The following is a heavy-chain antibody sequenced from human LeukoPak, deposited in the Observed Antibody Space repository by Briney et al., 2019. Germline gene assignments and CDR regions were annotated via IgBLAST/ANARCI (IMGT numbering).Heavy chain of an antibody. CDR3: ARGPVFWGYCSSTSCVMDV. CDR2: IYYSGST. D-gene: IGHD2-2*01. V-gene: IGHV4-59*01. J-gene: IGHJ6*04. Sequence: PSETLSLTCTVSGGSISSYYWSWIRQPPGKGLEWIGYIYYSGSTNYNPSLKSRVTISVDTSKNQFSLKLSSVTAADTAVYYCARGPVFWGYCSSTSCVMDVWGKGTTVTVSS. CDR1: GGSISSYY.